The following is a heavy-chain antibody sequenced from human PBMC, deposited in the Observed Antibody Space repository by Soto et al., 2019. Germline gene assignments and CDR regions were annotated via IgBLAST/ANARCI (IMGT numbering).Heavy chain of an antibody. D-gene: IGHD3-3*01. CDR3: ARAFRDRTIFGVVPRYYYYMEV. J-gene: IGHJ6*03. CDR1: SGSVSSNNW. CDR2: IYHSGST. V-gene: IGHV4-4*02. Sequence: SETLSLTCAVSSGSVSSNNWCTWVRQPPGNGLECIGEIYHSGSTNYNPSRKIRVTISVDTSKNQFSLKLSSVTAADTAVYYCARAFRDRTIFGVVPRYYYYMEVWGKGTTVTVSS.